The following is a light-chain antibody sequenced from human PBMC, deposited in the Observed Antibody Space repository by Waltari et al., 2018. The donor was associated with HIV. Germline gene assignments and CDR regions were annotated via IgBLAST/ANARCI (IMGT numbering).Light chain of an antibody. V-gene: IGLV1-44*01. CDR1: SSSIGSNT. CDR2: NND. Sequence: QSVLTQPPSASGTPGVRVTFSCSGGSSSIGSNTVNWYQQVPGAAPRLLIYNNDRRPSGVPDRFSGSKSGTSASLAIRGLQSEDEADYYCAAWDDSLKDVLFGGGTKLTVL. J-gene: IGLJ2*01. CDR3: AAWDDSLKDVL.